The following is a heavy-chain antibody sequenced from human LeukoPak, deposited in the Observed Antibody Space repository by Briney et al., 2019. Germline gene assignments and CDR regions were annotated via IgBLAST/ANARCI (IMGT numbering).Heavy chain of an antibody. Sequence: ASVKVSCKASGYTFTDYYMHRVRQAPGQGLEWMGWINPNSGGTNYAQKFQGRVTMTRDTSITTAYMELSRLRSDDTAVYYCARGSAVVGGGGPLFDYWGQGTLVTVSS. CDR3: ARGSAVVGGGGPLFDY. CDR1: GYTFTDYY. CDR2: INPNSGGT. D-gene: IGHD4-23*01. V-gene: IGHV1-2*02. J-gene: IGHJ4*02.